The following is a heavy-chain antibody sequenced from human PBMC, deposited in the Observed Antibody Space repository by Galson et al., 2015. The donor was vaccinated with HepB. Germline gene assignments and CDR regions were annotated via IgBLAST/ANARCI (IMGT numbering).Heavy chain of an antibody. Sequence: QSGAEVKKPGESLKISCKGSGYSFTSYWITWVRRVPGKGLEWLGRIDPSDSYSNYNPSFEGHVTISVDTSIATAYLQWSSLTASDTAVYYCARRYCSSSSCSGAHFFYYGLDVWGQETTVTVSS. V-gene: IGHV5-10-1*01. CDR1: GYSFTSYW. CDR2: IDPSDSYS. D-gene: IGHD2-2*01. CDR3: ARRYCSSSSCSGAHFFYYGLDV. J-gene: IGHJ6*02.